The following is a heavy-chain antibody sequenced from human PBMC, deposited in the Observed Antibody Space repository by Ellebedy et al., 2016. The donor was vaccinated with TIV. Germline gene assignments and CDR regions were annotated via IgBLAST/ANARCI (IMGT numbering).Heavy chain of an antibody. V-gene: IGHV3-7*01. CDR2: IKEDGSEK. Sequence: PGGSLRLSCAASGFTFSRYWISWVRQAPGKGLEWVANIKEDGSEKHYVDSVKGRFTISRDNAKNSLYLQMNSLRVEDTAVYYCAREGHSRRHRDSNWLDPWGQGTLVTVSS. D-gene: IGHD1-26*01. CDR1: GFTFSRYW. CDR3: AREGHSRRHRDSNWLDP. J-gene: IGHJ5*02.